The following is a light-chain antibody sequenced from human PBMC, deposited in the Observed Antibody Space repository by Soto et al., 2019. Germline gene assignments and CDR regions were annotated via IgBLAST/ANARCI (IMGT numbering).Light chain of an antibody. CDR3: ISYTDRQSYL. CDR1: NSYIGSYDH. CDR2: AVS. V-gene: IGLV2-14*03. Sequence: QSVLTQHASVSGSPGQSFTIWCSGTNSYIGSYDHVAWYQQFPGKNPKLIIYAVSDRSSGVSDRFSGSKSGISASLTISGLQTEDEADYYCISYTDRQSYLFGTGTKVTVL. J-gene: IGLJ1*01.